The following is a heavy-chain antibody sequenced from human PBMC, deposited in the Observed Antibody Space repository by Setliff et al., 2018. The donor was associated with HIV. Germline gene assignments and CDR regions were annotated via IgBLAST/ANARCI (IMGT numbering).Heavy chain of an antibody. J-gene: IGHJ6*03. CDR2: INPDTGGT. Sequence: ASVKVSCKASGYTFTNSDINWVRQAPGQGLEWMGWINPDTGGTNSAQRFEGSVTMTWDTSISTAYMELNNVKFEDTAVYYCARAQTDYYDRGRRSHYYIDVWARGATVTVSS. V-gene: IGHV1-2*02. CDR3: ARAQTDYYDRGRRSHYYIDV. CDR1: GYTFTNSD. D-gene: IGHD3-22*01.